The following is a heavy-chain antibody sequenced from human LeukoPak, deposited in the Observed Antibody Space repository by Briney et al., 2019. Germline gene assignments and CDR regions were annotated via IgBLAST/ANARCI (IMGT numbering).Heavy chain of an antibody. CDR2: IRGDANTR. CDR3: AKDIGTGWDLDY. Sequence: GGSLRLSCAASGFIFDNYAMHWVRQAPGKGPEWLSLIRGDANTRYYGDSMKGRITISRDNSKNSLYLHMNSLRTEDTPLYYCAKDIGTGWDLDYWGQGTLVTVSS. V-gene: IGHV3-43*02. D-gene: IGHD1-26*01. CDR1: GFIFDNYA. J-gene: IGHJ4*02.